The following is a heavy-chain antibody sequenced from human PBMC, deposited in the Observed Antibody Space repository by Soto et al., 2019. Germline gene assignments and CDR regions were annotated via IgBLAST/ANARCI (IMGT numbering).Heavy chain of an antibody. J-gene: IGHJ6*02. CDR1: GFTFSSYG. CDR3: AKPLGLSGSHGVYYYYGMDV. V-gene: IGHV3-30*18. Sequence: GGSLRLSCAASGFTFSSYGMHWVRQAPGKGLEWVAVISYDGSNKYYADSVKGRFTISRDNSKNTLYLQMNSLRAEDTAVYYCAKPLGLSGSHGVYYYYGMDVWGQGTTVTVSS. D-gene: IGHD1-26*01. CDR2: ISYDGSNK.